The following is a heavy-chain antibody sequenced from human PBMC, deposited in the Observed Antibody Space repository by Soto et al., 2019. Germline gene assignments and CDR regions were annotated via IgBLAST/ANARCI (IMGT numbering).Heavy chain of an antibody. CDR3: ARASTYYYDSSGSLLGY. CDR2: IIPIFGTA. D-gene: IGHD3-22*01. V-gene: IGHV1-69*13. Sequence: ASVKVSCKASGGTFSSYAISWVRQAPGQGLEWMGGIIPIFGTANYAQKFQGRVTITADESTSTAYMELSSLRSEDTAVYYCARASTYYYDSSGSLLGYWGQGTLVTVSS. J-gene: IGHJ4*02. CDR1: GGTFSSYA.